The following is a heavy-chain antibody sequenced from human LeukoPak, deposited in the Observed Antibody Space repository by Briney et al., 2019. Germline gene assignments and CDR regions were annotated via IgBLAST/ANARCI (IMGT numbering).Heavy chain of an antibody. CDR3: ARDHNWHISYNYYYGMDV. Sequence: TGGSLRLSCAPSGFPVSSYYMTWVRQAPGKGLEWVSIIYDGGSTYYADSVKGRFSISRDSSKNTLFLQMNSLRAEDTAVYYCARDHNWHISYNYYYGMDVWGQGTTVTVSS. J-gene: IGHJ6*02. CDR1: GFPVSSYY. D-gene: IGHD2-21*01. V-gene: IGHV3-66*01. CDR2: IYDGGST.